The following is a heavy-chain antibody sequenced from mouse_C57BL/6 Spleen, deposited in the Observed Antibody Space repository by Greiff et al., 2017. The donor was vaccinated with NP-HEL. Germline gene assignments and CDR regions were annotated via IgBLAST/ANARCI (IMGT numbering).Heavy chain of an antibody. Sequence: VKLMESGAELVKPGASVKMSCKASGYTFTTYPIEWMKQNHGKSLEWIGNFHPYNDDTKYNEQFKGKATLTVEKSSSTVYLELSRLTSDDSAVYYCARRGYYDYEGFAYWGQGTLVTVSA. D-gene: IGHD2-4*01. CDR2: FHPYNDDT. CDR3: ARRGYYDYEGFAY. J-gene: IGHJ3*01. CDR1: GYTFTTYP. V-gene: IGHV1-47*01.